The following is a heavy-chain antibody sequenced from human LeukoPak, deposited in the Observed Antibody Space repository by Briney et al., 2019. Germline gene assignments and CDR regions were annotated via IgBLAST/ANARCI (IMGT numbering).Heavy chain of an antibody. D-gene: IGHD1-1*01. CDR3: AKSHVTTATGTGRYFDY. V-gene: IGHV3-23*01. CDR1: GFTSSNSA. Sequence: PGGSLRLSCAASGFTSSNSAMSWVRQAPGKGLEWGSAISVGSDVIYYADSVKGRFTISRDNSKNMVYLQMDSLRAEDTAVYYCAKSHVTTATGTGRYFDYWSQGTLVTVSS. CDR2: ISVGSDVI. J-gene: IGHJ4*02.